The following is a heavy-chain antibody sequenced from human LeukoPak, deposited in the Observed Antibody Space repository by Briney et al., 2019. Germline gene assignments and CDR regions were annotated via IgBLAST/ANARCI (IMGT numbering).Heavy chain of an antibody. V-gene: IGHV1-2*02. CDR3: ARDGIYSRNFDAFDI. D-gene: IGHD6-13*01. Sequence: ASVKVSCKASGYTFTAYYMHWVRQAPGQGPEWMGWINPNSGGTDYAQKFQGRVTMTRDTSISTAYMELSSLTSDDTAVYCCARDGIYSRNFDAFDIWGQGTMVTVSS. CDR1: GYTFTAYY. CDR2: INPNSGGT. J-gene: IGHJ3*02.